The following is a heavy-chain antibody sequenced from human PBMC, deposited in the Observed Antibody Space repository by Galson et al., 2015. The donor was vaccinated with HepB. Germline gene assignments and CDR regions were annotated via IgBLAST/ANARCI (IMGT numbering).Heavy chain of an antibody. D-gene: IGHD6-13*01. J-gene: IGHJ4*02. Sequence: SVKVSCKASGYTFTNYYLHWVRQAPGQGLEWMGIINPSGGSTSYAQKFQGRVTMTRDTSTSTVYMKLSSLRSEDTAVYYCAGGGNTEYSSSWPLDYWGQGTLVTVSS. CDR2: INPSGGST. V-gene: IGHV1-46*01. CDR3: AGGGNTEYSSSWPLDY. CDR1: GYTFTNYY.